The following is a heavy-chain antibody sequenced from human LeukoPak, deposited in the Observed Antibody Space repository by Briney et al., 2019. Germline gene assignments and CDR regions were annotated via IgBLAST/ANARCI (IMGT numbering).Heavy chain of an antibody. V-gene: IGHV3-23*01. D-gene: IGHD3-22*01. CDR3: ARGAYYYDSSGYYFTR. CDR1: GFTFSSYA. J-gene: IGHJ4*02. Sequence: GGSLRLSCAASGFTFSSYAMSWVRQAPGKGLEWVSAISGSGGSTYYADSVKGRFTISRDNSKNTLYLQMNSLRAEDTAVYYCARGAYYYDSSGYYFTRWGQGTLVTVSS. CDR2: ISGSGGST.